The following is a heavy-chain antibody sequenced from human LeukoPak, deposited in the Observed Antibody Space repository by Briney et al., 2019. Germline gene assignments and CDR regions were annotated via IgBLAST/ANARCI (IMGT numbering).Heavy chain of an antibody. CDR3: IAVASKGFAVSGTFDY. CDR1: GFIFSNYA. D-gene: IGHD6-19*01. J-gene: IGHJ4*02. V-gene: IGHV3-23*01. CDR2: ISGSDGST. Sequence: GGSLRLSCAASGFIFSNYAMTWVRQAPGKGLEWVSTISGSDGSTNYADSVKGRFTIFRDDSKNTLYLQMNSLRAEDTAVYYSIAVASKGFAVSGTFDYWGQGTLVTVSS.